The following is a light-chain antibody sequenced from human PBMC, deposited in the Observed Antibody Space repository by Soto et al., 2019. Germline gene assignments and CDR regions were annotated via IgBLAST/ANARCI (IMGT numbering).Light chain of an antibody. CDR3: QQYNTYSWT. V-gene: IGKV1-5*01. Sequence: DIQVTQSPSSLSASVGDRVTMTCEASQNINNYLNWYQQKPGKAPKLLIYDASSLQSGVPSRFSGSGSGTEFALTISSLQPDDFATYYCQQYNTYSWTFGPGTKVDIK. CDR2: DAS. J-gene: IGKJ1*01. CDR1: QNINNY.